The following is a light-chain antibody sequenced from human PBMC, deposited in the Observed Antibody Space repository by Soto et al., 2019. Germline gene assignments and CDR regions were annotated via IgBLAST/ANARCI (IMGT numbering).Light chain of an antibody. V-gene: IGLV2-14*01. CDR3: SSYTSRIAYV. CDR1: SSDIGGYHY. J-gene: IGLJ1*01. Sequence: QSALTQPASVSGSPGQSITISCTGTSSDIGGYHYVSWYQQYPGKAPKVMIYDVSNRPSGVSNRFSGSKSGTTASLTISGLQAEDEADYYCSSYTSRIAYVFGTGTKVTVL. CDR2: DVS.